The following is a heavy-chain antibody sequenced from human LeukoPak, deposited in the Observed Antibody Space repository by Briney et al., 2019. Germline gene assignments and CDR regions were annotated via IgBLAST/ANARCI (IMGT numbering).Heavy chain of an antibody. D-gene: IGHD3-22*01. Sequence: GGSLRLSCAASGFTFSSYEMSWVRQAPGKGLEWVSYISSDGTTIYQVDSVKGRFTISRDNAKNSLYLQMNSLRAEDTAVYYCAREDYYDDIGYYPYDVFDMWGQGTMVTVSS. CDR1: GFTFSSYE. CDR2: ISSDGTTI. CDR3: AREDYYDDIGYYPYDVFDM. J-gene: IGHJ3*02. V-gene: IGHV3-48*03.